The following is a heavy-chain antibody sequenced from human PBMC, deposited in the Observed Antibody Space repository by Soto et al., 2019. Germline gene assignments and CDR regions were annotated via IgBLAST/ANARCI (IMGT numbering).Heavy chain of an antibody. CDR3: ARDLHHSSSWRYYYGMDV. CDR1: GDSVSSNSAA. Sequence: PSQTLSLTCAISGDSVSSNSAAWNWIRQSPSRGLEWLGRTYYRSKWYNDYAVSVKSRITINPDTSKNQFSLQLNSVTPEDTAVYYCARDLHHSSSWRYYYGMDVWGQGTTVTVSS. D-gene: IGHD6-13*01. CDR2: TYYRSKWYN. J-gene: IGHJ6*02. V-gene: IGHV6-1*01.